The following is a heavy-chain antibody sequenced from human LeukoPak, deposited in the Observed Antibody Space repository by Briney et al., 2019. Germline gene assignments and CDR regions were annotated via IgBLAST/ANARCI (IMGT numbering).Heavy chain of an antibody. J-gene: IGHJ4*02. CDR1: GFSLSTNGVG. D-gene: IGHD2-15*01. Sequence: SGPTLVKPTQTLTLTCTFSGFSLSTNGVGVAWIRQPSGKALEWLAVIYWDDIERYSPSLKSRLTITKDTSKNQVVLTLTSMDPVDTATYYCARRYCSGSNCYSTFDYWGQGTLVTVSS. CDR3: ARRYCSGSNCYSTFDY. CDR2: IYWDDIE. V-gene: IGHV2-5*02.